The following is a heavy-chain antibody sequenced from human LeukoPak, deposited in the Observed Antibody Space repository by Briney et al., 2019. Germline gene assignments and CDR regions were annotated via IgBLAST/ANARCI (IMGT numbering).Heavy chain of an antibody. Sequence: SETLSLTCTVSGASISNYDWSWIRQPPGKGLEWIGYISYSGGTKYNPSLKSRLSMSVDTSKNQCSLMLTSVTAADTAVYYCARGSGWYPHWGQGTLVTVSS. CDR2: ISYSGGT. V-gene: IGHV4-59*01. CDR3: ARGSGWYPH. CDR1: GASISNYD. D-gene: IGHD6-19*01. J-gene: IGHJ1*01.